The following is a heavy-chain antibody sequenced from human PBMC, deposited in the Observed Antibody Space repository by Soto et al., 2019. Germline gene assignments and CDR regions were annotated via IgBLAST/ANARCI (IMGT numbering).Heavy chain of an antibody. CDR1: GGAINRERSY. V-gene: IGHV4-31*03. CDR3: ARGEIVMVD. Sequence: QVQLQESGPGLVKTSQTLSLNCTVSGGAINRERSYWSWIRQAPGRGLELIGYISHNGITWYNPSLQSRVSISIDKAKDHFALEVRSVTAADTAFYYCARGEIVMVDWVQGAMVTVSS. D-gene: IGHD3-22*01. CDR2: ISHNGIT. J-gene: IGHJ1*01.